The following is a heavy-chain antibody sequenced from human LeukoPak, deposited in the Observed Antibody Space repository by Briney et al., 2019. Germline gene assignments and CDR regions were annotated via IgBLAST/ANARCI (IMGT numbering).Heavy chain of an antibody. J-gene: IGHJ1*01. Sequence: GSVRVSCKASNHTLPNYGVSWVRQAPGKGLEWMGWISAYNGNTNCAQKRKGRVTMKRDPSTTTAYMELRSLRSDDTAVYYCISYYCDSGAFYYWDQAEDHNWGQGTLVTVSS. CDR3: ISYYCDSGAFYYWDQAEDHN. V-gene: IGHV1-18*01. CDR2: ISAYNGNT. D-gene: IGHD3-22*01. CDR1: NHTLPNYG.